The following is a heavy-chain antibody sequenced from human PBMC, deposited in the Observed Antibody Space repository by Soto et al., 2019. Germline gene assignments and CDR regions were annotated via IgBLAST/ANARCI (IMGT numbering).Heavy chain of an antibody. CDR2: IVVGSGNT. CDR3: AALLTTGTTLSDY. J-gene: IGHJ4*02. V-gene: IGHV1-58*01. Sequence: SVKVSCKASGFTFTSSAVQWVRQARGQRLEWIGWIVVGSGNTNYAQKFQERVTITRDMSTSTAYMELSSLGSEDTAVYYCAALLTTGTTLSDYWGQGTLVTVSS. D-gene: IGHD1-1*01. CDR1: GFTFTSSA.